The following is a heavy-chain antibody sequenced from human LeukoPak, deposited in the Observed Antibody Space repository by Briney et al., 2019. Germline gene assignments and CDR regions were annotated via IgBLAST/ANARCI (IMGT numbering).Heavy chain of an antibody. D-gene: IGHD3-3*01. CDR2: IWPDGSNK. V-gene: IGHV3-30*02. CDR1: GFAFSSYS. Sequence: GGSLRLSCEAAGFAFSSYSMHWVRQAPGKGLERVAAIWPDGSNKYYADSVKGRFTISRDNSKNTLYLQMNSLRAEDTAVYYCAKDYRPLLEWLLIPCDYWGQGTLVTVSS. CDR3: AKDYRPLLEWLLIPCDY. J-gene: IGHJ4*02.